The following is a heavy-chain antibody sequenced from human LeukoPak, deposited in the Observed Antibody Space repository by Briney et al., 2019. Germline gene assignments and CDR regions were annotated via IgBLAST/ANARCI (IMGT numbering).Heavy chain of an antibody. CDR2: INPNTGGT. V-gene: IGHV1-2*02. D-gene: IGHD6-19*01. CDR3: ARGGHSSGWSNLDY. J-gene: IGHJ4*02. CDR1: GYSFTDYY. Sequence: GASVKVSCKASGYSFTDYYIHWVRQAPGQGPEWMGWINPNTGGTNYAQKFQGRVTMTTDTSISTVYMDLSSLTSDDTAVYYCARGGHSSGWSNLDYWGQGTLVTVSS.